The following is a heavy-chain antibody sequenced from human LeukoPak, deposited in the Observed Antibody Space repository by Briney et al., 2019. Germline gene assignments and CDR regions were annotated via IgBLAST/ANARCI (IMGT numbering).Heavy chain of an antibody. CDR2: ISYSGST. V-gene: IGHV4-59*08. CDR3: GVAATRGPYSFDI. Sequence: SETLSLTCTVSGGSTSSYYWSWIRQPPGKGLEWIGDISYSGSTNYDPSLKSRVTISVDTSKNQFSLKLSSVTAADAAVYYCGVAATRGPYSFDIWGQGTMVTVSS. D-gene: IGHD2-15*01. J-gene: IGHJ3*02. CDR1: GGSTSSYY.